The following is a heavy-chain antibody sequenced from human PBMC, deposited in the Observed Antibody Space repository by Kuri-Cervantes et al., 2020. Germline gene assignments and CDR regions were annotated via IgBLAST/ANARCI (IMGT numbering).Heavy chain of an antibody. CDR1: GFTFSSYG. J-gene: IGHJ4*02. D-gene: IGHD3-16*02. V-gene: IGHV3-30*18. CDR3: AKGTPYDYIWGSYRWGLYYDY. Sequence: GESLKISCAASGFTFSSYGMHWVRQAPGKGLEWVAVISYDGSNKYYADSVKGRFTISRDNSKNTLYLQMNSLRAEDTAVYYCAKGTPYDYIWGSYRWGLYYDYWGQGTLVTVSS. CDR2: ISYDGSNK.